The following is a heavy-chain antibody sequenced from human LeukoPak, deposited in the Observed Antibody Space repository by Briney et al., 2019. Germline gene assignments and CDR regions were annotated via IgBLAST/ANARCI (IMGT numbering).Heavy chain of an antibody. V-gene: IGHV3-15*01. CDR3: TPRSLRYFDWSSPDY. CDR1: GFTLSSYR. J-gene: IGHJ4*02. Sequence: GGSLRLSCAASGFTLSSYRMNWVRQTPGKGLEWVGRTRSKTDGGTTDYAAPVKGRFTISRDDSKNTLYLQMNSLKTEDTAVYYCTPRSLRYFDWSSPDYWGQGTLVTVSS. D-gene: IGHD3-9*01. CDR2: TRSKTDGGTT.